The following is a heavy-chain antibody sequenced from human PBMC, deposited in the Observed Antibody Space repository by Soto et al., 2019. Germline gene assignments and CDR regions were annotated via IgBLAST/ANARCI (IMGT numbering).Heavy chain of an antibody. CDR1: GVSISTKNW. CDR3: ARHFSVDYFDY. V-gene: IGHV4-4*02. CDR2: IYYSGTT. J-gene: IGHJ4*02. Sequence: SETLSLTCAVSGVSISTKNWWSWVRQPPGKGLKWIGGIYYSGTTYYNPSLKSRVTISVDKSKNQFSLKLTSVTAADTAVYYCARHFSVDYFDYWGQGALVTVSS.